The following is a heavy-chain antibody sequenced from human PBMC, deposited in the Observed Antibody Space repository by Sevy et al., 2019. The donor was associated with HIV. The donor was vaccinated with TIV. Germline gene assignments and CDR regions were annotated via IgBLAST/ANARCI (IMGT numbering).Heavy chain of an antibody. V-gene: IGHV1-24*01. CDR2: FDPEDGET. CDR1: GYTLTQLS. CDR3: AITKDYYDSSGSPFDY. D-gene: IGHD3-22*01. J-gene: IGHJ4*02. Sequence: ASVKVSCKVSGYTLTQLSMHWVRQAPGKGLEWMGSFDPEDGETLYTQNFQGRVTMTEDTSTDTAYMALSSLRSEDTAIYYCAITKDYYDSSGSPFDYWGQGTLVTVSS.